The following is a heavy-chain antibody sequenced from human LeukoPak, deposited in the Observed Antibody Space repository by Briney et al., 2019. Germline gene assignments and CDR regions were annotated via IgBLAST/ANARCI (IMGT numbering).Heavy chain of an antibody. J-gene: IGHJ5*02. V-gene: IGHV3-15*01. CDR3: TTDGDGFDP. CDR1: GFTFSNAW. Sequence: MAGGSLRLSCAASGFTFSNAWMSWVRQAPGKGLEWVGRIKSKTDGWATDYAAPVKGRFTISRDDSNSTLYLQMNSLKTEDTSVYYCTTDGDGFDPWGQGTLVTVSS. D-gene: IGHD7-27*01. CDR2: IKSKTDGWAT.